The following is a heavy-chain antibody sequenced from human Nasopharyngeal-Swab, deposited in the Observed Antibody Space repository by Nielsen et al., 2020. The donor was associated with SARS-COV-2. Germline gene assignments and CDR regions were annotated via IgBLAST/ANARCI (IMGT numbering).Heavy chain of an antibody. D-gene: IGHD2-2*02. CDR3: ARDKPAAIRRYYYYMDV. J-gene: IGHJ6*03. V-gene: IGHV3-48*01. CDR1: GFTFSSYS. CDR2: ISGSSSTI. Sequence: GESLKISCAASGFTFSSYSMNWVRQAPGKGLEWVSYISGSSSTIYYADSVKGRFTISRDNAKNSLYLQMNSLRAEDTAMYCCARDKPAAIRRYYYYMDVWGKGTTVTVSS.